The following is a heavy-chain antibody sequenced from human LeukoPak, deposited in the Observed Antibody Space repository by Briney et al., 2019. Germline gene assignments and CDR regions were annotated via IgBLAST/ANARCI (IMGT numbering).Heavy chain of an antibody. CDR1: GFTFSSYS. CDR2: ISSSSSYI. J-gene: IGHJ3*02. V-gene: IGHV3-21*01. CDR3: ARGGSSITPGAFDI. D-gene: IGHD2/OR15-2a*01. Sequence: GGSLRLSCAASGFTFSSYSMNWVRQAPGKGLEWVSSISSSSSYIYYADSVKGRFTISRDNAKNSLYLQMNSLRAEDTAVYYCARGGSSITPGAFDIWGQATMVTVSS.